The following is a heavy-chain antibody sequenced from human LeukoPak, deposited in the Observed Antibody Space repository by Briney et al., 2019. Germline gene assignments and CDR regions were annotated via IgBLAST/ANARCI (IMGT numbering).Heavy chain of an antibody. CDR1: GYTFTGYY. D-gene: IGHD2-2*01. CDR3: ARDNKYQLLTFDY. Sequence: ASVKVSCKASGYTFTGYYMHWVRQAPGQGLEWMGWTNPNNGGTNYAQKFQGRVTMTRDTSISTAYMELSRLRSDDTAVYYCARDNKYQLLTFDYWGQGTLVTVSS. J-gene: IGHJ4*02. CDR2: TNPNNGGT. V-gene: IGHV1-2*02.